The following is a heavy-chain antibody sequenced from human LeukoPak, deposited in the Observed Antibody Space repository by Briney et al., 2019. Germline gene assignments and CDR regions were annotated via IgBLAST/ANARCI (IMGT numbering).Heavy chain of an antibody. D-gene: IGHD1-26*01. CDR2: IYYTGNT. V-gene: IGHV4-59*01. Sequence: SETLSLTCTVSGGSISSYYWSWIRQPPGKGLEWIGYIYYTGNTNYNPSLKSRVTISVDTSKNQFSLKLTSVTAADTAVYFCARGYSAAYGRFDPWGQGTLVTVSS. CDR1: GGSISSYY. J-gene: IGHJ5*02. CDR3: ARGYSAAYGRFDP.